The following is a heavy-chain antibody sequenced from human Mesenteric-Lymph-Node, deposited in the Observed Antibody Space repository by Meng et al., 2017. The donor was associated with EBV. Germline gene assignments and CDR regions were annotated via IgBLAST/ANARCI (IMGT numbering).Heavy chain of an antibody. V-gene: IGHV4-34*01. J-gene: IGHJ4*02. CDR2: INHSGST. CDR1: GGSFSGYY. D-gene: IGHD3-10*01. CDR3: ARGYGSGHL. Sequence: QVYVKQVGAGLFTPSETLSLTLAVYGGSFSGYYWSWNRQAPGKGLEWIGEINHSGSTNYNPSLKSRVTISVDTSKNQFSLKLSSVTAADTAVYYCARGYGSGHLWGQGTLVTVSS.